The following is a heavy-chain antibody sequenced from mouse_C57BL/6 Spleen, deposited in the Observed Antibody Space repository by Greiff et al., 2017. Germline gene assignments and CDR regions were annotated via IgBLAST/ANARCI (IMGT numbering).Heavy chain of an antibody. D-gene: IGHD2-3*01. Sequence: QVQLQQSGPGLVQPSQSLSITCTVSGFSLTSYGVHWVRQSPGKGLEWLGVIWRGGSTDYNAAFMSRLSITKDNSKSQVFCKMNSLQADDTAIYYCAKKDGYYDAMDYWGQGTSVTVSS. CDR1: GFSLTSYG. CDR2: IWRGGST. V-gene: IGHV2-5*01. CDR3: AKKDGYYDAMDY. J-gene: IGHJ4*01.